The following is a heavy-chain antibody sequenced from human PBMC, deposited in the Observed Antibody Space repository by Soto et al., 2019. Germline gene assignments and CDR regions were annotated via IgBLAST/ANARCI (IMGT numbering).Heavy chain of an antibody. CDR2: IYYSGST. Sequence: QVQLQESGPGLVKPSQTLSLTCTVSGGSISSGGYFWSWIRQHPGKGLEWIGFIYYSGSTYYNPSLTSRVTISVDTSKNPYSLKLSSVTAAGTAVYYCAREGAAPYYYYGMDVWGQGTTVTVSS. CDR3: AREGAAPYYYYGMDV. CDR1: GGSISSGGYF. J-gene: IGHJ6*02. D-gene: IGHD6-6*01. V-gene: IGHV4-31*03.